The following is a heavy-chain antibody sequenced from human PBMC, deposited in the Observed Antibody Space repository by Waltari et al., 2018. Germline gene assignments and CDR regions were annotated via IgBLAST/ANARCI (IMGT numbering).Heavy chain of an antibody. J-gene: IGHJ4*02. CDR1: GYTFTGYY. CDR3: ARRRLGGSIDY. CDR2: INPNSGGT. D-gene: IGHD5-12*01. Sequence: QVQLLQSVSEVMKPGASVKVSCKASGYTFTGYYMHWVRQAPGQGLEWMGRINPNSGGTNYAQKVEGRDTMTRDTCISTAYMELSRLRSDDTAVYYCARRRLGGSIDYWGQGTLVTVSS. V-gene: IGHV1-2*06.